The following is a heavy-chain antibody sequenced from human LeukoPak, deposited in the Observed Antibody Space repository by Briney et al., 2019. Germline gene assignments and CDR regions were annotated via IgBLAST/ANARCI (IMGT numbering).Heavy chain of an antibody. CDR3: AKQGRDWLRDYYYYMDV. D-gene: IGHD3-9*01. CDR2: IGGRGGST. V-gene: IGHV3-23*01. J-gene: IGHJ6*03. CDR1: GFIFCDYG. Sequence: PGGSLRLSCAASGFIFCDYGMSWVRQAPGKGLEWVSTIGGRGGSTYYADSVKGRFTISRDNSKNTLYLQMNSLRAEDTAVYYCAKQGRDWLRDYYYYMDVWGKGTTVTISS.